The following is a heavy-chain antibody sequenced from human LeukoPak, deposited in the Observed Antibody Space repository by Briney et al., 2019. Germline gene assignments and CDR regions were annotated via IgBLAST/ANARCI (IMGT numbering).Heavy chain of an antibody. D-gene: IGHD3-10*01. CDR2: INHSGST. CDR3: ARVSSWLLWSIDY. Sequence: PSETLSLTCTVSGGSISSSSYYWGWIRQPPGKGLEWIGEINHSGSTNYNPSLKSRVTISVDTSKNQFSLKLSSVTAADTAVYYCARVSSWLLWSIDYWGQGTLVTVSS. CDR1: GGSISSSSYY. V-gene: IGHV4-39*07. J-gene: IGHJ4*02.